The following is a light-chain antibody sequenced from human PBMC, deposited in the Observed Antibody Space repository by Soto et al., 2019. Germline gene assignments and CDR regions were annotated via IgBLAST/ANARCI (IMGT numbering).Light chain of an antibody. CDR2: LNSDGSH. V-gene: IGLV4-69*01. CDR3: QTWGTGIHVV. J-gene: IGLJ2*01. Sequence: QLVLTQSPSASASLGASVKLTCTLSSGHNSYIIAWHQQQPEKGPRYFMKLNSDGSHSKGDGIPDRFSGSSSGAERYLTISNLQSEDEADYYCQTWGTGIHVVFGGGTKLTVL. CDR1: SGHNSYI.